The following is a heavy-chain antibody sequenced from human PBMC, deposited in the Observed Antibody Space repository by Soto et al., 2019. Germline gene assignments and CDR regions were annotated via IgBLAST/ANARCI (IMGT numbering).Heavy chain of an antibody. CDR2: MNPNSGHT. Sequence: ASVKVSCKASGYTFTSYDINWVRQATGQGLEWMGWMNPNSGHTGYAQKFQGRVTMTRNTSISTAYMELSSLRSEDTAVYYCARGSTGTAVLPTNYYFDHWGQGSLVTVSS. V-gene: IGHV1-8*01. CDR1: GYTFTSYD. D-gene: IGHD6-19*01. J-gene: IGHJ4*02. CDR3: ARGSTGTAVLPTNYYFDH.